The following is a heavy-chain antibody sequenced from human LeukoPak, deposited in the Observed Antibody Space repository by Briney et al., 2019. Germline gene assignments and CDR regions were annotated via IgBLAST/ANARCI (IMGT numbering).Heavy chain of an antibody. V-gene: IGHV1-8*01. CDR2: MNPNSGNT. D-gene: IGHD3-22*01. J-gene: IGHJ3*02. Sequence: GASVKVSCKASGYTFTSYDINWVRQATGQGLEWMGWMNPNSGNTGYAQKFQGRVTMTRNTSISTAYMELSSLRSEDTAVYYCARLGDYYGSSGHRRVAFDIWGQGTMVTVSS. CDR1: GYTFTSYD. CDR3: ARLGDYYGSSGHRRVAFDI.